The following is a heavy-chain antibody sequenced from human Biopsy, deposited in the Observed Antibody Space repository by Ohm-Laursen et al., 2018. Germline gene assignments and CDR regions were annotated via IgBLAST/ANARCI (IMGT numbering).Heavy chain of an antibody. CDR1: DDSIRNFY. V-gene: IGHV4-59*08. CDR3: ARLGNFWNAEDGLDL. CDR2: ASYSGYT. J-gene: IGHJ3*01. Sequence: PGTLSLTCTVSDDSIRNFYWTWIRQPPGQGLEWIGHASYSGYTNYNPSLKSRVTIYVDTSKNPFSLNLRSVTAADTAVYSCARLGNFWNAEDGLDLWGLGTMVTVSS. D-gene: IGHD3-3*01.